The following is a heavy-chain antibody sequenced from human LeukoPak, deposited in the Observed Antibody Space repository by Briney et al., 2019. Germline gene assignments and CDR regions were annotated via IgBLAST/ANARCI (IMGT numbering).Heavy chain of an antibody. CDR2: IRSKANSYAT. CDR1: GFTFSGSA. Sequence: GGSLRLSCAASGFTFSGSAMHWVRQASGKGLEWVGRIRSKANSYATAYAASVKGRFTISRDDSKNTAYLQMNSLKTEDTAVYYCTSRGHSYGSPSYYFDYWGQGTLVTVSS. V-gene: IGHV3-73*01. J-gene: IGHJ4*02. D-gene: IGHD5-18*01. CDR3: TSRGHSYGSPSYYFDY.